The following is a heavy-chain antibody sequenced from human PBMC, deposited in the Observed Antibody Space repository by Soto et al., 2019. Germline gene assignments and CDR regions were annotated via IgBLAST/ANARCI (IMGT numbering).Heavy chain of an antibody. CDR2: ILYDGNNE. CDR3: ARDPEYSGKTGVV. V-gene: IGHV3-30-3*01. CDR1: GFTFSNFA. J-gene: IGHJ6*02. D-gene: IGHD1-1*01. Sequence: QVQLVESGGGVVQPGRSLRLSCEASGFTFSNFAIHWIRQAPGKGLEWVAVILYDGNNEYYADSVKGRFTISRDKSKNTVFLQMRSLRAEDTAVYYCARDPEYSGKTGVVWGQGTTVAVSS.